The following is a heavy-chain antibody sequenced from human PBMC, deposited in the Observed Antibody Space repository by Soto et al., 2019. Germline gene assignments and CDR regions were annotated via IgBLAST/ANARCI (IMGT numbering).Heavy chain of an antibody. CDR1: GGTFSSYA. V-gene: IGHV1-69*12. Sequence: QVQLVQSGAEVKKPGSSVKVSCKASGGTFSSYAISWVRQAPGQGLEWMGGIIPIFGTANYAQKFQGRVTLSADESTSTAYMGLSSLRSEDTAVYYCASQGAVAGTGAFDIWGQGTMVTVSS. CDR2: IIPIFGTA. CDR3: ASQGAVAGTGAFDI. J-gene: IGHJ3*02. D-gene: IGHD6-19*01.